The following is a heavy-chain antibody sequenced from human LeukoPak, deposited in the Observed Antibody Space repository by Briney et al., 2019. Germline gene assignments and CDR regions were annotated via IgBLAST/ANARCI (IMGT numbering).Heavy chain of an antibody. Sequence: SETLSLTCAVSGGSISSNNWWIWVRQSPEKGLEWIGEIYHDGSTNYNPSLKSRVTISMDKSKNQLSLKLNFVTAADTAVYYCARADDSDAFDIWGQGTMVTVSS. CDR2: IYHDGST. CDR1: GGSISSNNW. J-gene: IGHJ3*02. CDR3: ARADDSDAFDI. D-gene: IGHD3-16*01. V-gene: IGHV4-4*02.